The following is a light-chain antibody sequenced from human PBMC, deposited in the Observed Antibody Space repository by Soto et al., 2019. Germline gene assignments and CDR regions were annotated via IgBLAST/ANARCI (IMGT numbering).Light chain of an antibody. Sequence: QSALTQPASVSGSPGQSITISCTGTSSDVGGYNYVSWYQHHPGKAPKLLIYNVSDRPSGVSNRFSGSKYGNTASLTISGLQAEDDADYYCNSYTTSSTLVFGGGTKLTVL. CDR1: SSDVGGYNY. J-gene: IGLJ3*02. CDR2: NVS. CDR3: NSYTTSSTLV. V-gene: IGLV2-14*03.